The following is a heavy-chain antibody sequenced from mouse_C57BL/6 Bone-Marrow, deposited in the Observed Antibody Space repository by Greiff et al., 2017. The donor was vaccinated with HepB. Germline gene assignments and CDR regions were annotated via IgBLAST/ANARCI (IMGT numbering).Heavy chain of an antibody. V-gene: IGHV2-2*01. Sequence: VQLQQSGPGLVQLSQSLSITSTVSGFSLTSYGVHWVRQSPGKGLEWRGVIWSGGSTDYNAAFISRLSISKDNSKSQVFFKMNSLQAADTAIYYCARKDNEYDGGAYYAMDYWGQGASVTVSS. D-gene: IGHD2-4*01. CDR1: GFSLTSYG. CDR3: ARKDNEYDGGAYYAMDY. CDR2: IWSGGST. J-gene: IGHJ4*01.